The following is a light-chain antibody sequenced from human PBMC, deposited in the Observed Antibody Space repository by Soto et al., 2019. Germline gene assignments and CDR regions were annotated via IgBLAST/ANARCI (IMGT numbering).Light chain of an antibody. J-gene: IGKJ5*01. V-gene: IGKV1-39*01. CDR2: TAS. CDR1: QSISSH. CDR3: QQSYSTPIS. Sequence: DIRMTQSPASLSASVGDKVTITCRASQSISSHLNWYQQKPGKAPKLLMYTASNLQSGVPSRFSGSGSGTDFTPTISSLQPEDFATYYCQQSYSTPISVGQGTHWRL.